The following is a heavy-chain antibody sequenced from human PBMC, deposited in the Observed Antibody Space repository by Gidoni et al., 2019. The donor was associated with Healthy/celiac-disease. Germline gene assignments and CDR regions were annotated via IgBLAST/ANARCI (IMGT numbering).Heavy chain of an antibody. CDR3: ANTAGIVVMIPLDY. CDR1: GLTFSSYA. CDR2: ISGSGGST. J-gene: IGHJ4*02. D-gene: IGHD3-3*01. Sequence: EVQLLESGGGLVQPGGSLRLSCAASGLTFSSYAMSWVRQAPGQGLEWVSAISGSGGSTYYADSVKGRFTISRDNSKNTLYLQMNSLRAEDTAVYYCANTAGIVVMIPLDYWGQGTLVTVSS. V-gene: IGHV3-23*01.